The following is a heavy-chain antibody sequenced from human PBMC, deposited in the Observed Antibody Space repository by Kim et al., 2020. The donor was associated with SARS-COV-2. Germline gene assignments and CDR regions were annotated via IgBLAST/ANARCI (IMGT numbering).Heavy chain of an antibody. CDR2: INHSGST. CDR3: ARGSGGWYRSPRCWFDP. CDR1: GGSFSDYY. J-gene: IGHJ5*02. V-gene: IGHV4-34*01. Sequence: SETLSLTCAVYGGSFSDYYWSWIRQPPGKGLEWIGEINHSGSTNYNPSLKSRVTISVDTSKNQFSLKLSSVTAADTAVYYCARGSGGWYRSPRCWFDPWGQGTLVTVSS. D-gene: IGHD6-13*01.